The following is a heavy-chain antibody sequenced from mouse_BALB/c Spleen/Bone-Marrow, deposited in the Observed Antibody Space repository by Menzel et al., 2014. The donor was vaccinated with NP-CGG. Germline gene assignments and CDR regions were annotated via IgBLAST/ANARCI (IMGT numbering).Heavy chain of an antibody. Sequence: VQLQQSGPGLVAPSQSLSITCTVSGFSLTVYGLNWVRQPPGKGLEWLGMIWGDGITDYNSAFKSRLSISKDDSKSQVFLKMNSLQTDDTAKYYCAREGNYFDYWGQGTTLTVSS. CDR2: IWGDGIT. CDR1: GFSLTVYG. CDR3: AREGNYFDY. V-gene: IGHV2-6-7*01. J-gene: IGHJ2*01.